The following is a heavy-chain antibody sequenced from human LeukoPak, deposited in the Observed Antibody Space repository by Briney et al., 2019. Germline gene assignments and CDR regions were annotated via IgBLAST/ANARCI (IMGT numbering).Heavy chain of an antibody. J-gene: IGHJ4*02. CDR3: AKDGDDIVVTRGPFDY. V-gene: IGHV3-30*18. CDR2: ISYDGSNK. CDR1: GFTFSSYG. D-gene: IGHD5-12*01. Sequence: GGSLRLSCAASGFTFSSYGMHWVRQAPGKGLEWVAVISYDGSNKYYADSVKGRFTISRDNSKNTLYLQMNSLRAEDTAVYYCAKDGDDIVVTRGPFDYWGQGTLVTVSS.